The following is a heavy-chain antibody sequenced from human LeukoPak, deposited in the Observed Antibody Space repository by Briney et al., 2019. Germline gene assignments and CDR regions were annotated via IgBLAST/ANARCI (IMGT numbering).Heavy chain of an antibody. V-gene: IGHV3-20*04. CDR1: ESTFDDYG. D-gene: IGHD6-19*01. CDR3: ARDGGWYKRGLDYYYYYMDV. J-gene: IGHJ6*03. Sequence: GGSLRLSCVASESTFDDYGMNWVRQAPGKGLEWVSRISWNGGRTTYADFVKGRFTISRGNAKNSLYLQMNSLRAEDTALYYCARDGGWYKRGLDYYYYYMDVWGKGTSVTVSS. CDR2: ISWNGGRT.